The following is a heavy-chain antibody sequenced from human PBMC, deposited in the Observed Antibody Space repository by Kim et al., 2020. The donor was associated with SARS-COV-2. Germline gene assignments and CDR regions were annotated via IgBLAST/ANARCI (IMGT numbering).Heavy chain of an antibody. V-gene: IGHV3-48*02. CDR3: VGEDWGSAPPLF. J-gene: IGHJ4*02. CDR1: GFTSNNYI. D-gene: IGHD7-27*01. Sequence: GGSLRLSCTASGFTSNNYILNWVRQAPGKGLEWVSYIRPSSGSFDYADSVKGRFSISRDNAKKSVYLQMNSLRDEDTAVYYCVGEDWGSAPPLFWGRGTLVTVSS. CDR2: IRPSSGSF.